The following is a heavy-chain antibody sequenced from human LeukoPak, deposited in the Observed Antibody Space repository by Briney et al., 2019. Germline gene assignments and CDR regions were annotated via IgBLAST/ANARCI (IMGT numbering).Heavy chain of an antibody. CDR2: ISWNSGSI. Sequence: GGSLRLSCAAFGFTFVDFAMHWVRKAPGKGLEWVSGISWNSGSIGYADSVKGRFTISRDNAKNSLYLQMNSLRAEDTALYYCANQAGYYYGMDVWGQGTTVTVSS. CDR3: ANQAGYYYGMDV. CDR1: GFTFVDFA. J-gene: IGHJ6*02. V-gene: IGHV3-9*01. D-gene: IGHD3-10*01.